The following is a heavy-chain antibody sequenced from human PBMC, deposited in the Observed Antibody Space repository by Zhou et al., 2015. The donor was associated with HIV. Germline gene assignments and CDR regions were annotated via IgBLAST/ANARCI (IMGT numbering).Heavy chain of an antibody. V-gene: IGHV3-9*01. D-gene: IGHD3-9*01. CDR1: GFTFDDYA. Sequence: EVQLVESGGGLVQPGRSLRLSCAASGFTFDDYAMHWVRQAPGKGLEWVSGISWNSGSIGYADSVKGRFTISRDNAKNTLYLQMNSLRAEDTAVYYCARARYFGTFDYWGQGTLVTVSS. CDR3: ARARYFGTFDY. J-gene: IGHJ4*02. CDR2: ISWNSGSI.